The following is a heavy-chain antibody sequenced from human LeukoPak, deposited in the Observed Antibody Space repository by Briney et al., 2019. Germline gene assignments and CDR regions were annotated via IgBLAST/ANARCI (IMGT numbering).Heavy chain of an antibody. CDR2: IIPIFGTA. Sequence: GSSVTVSCKASGGTFISYAISWVRQAPGQGLEWMGGIIPIFGTANYAQKFQGRVTITADESTSTAYMELSSLRSEDTAVYYCARRPTLTGYYGGYYFDYWGQGTLVTVSS. D-gene: IGHD3-9*01. J-gene: IGHJ4*02. CDR3: ARRPTLTGYYGGYYFDY. CDR1: GGTFISYA. V-gene: IGHV1-69*01.